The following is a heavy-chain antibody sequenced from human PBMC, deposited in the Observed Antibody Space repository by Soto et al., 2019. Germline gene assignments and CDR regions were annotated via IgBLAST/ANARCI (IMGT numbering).Heavy chain of an antibody. CDR3: ARMGIVRDSSGWRYWYFDL. J-gene: IGHJ2*01. V-gene: IGHV1-18*01. Sequence: QVQLVQSGAEVKKPGASVKVSCKASGYTFTSYGISWVRQAPGQGLEWMGWISAYNGNTNYAQKLQGRVTMTTDTSTSTAYMELRSLRSDDTAVYYCARMGIVRDSSGWRYWYFDLWGRGTLVTVSS. CDR2: ISAYNGNT. D-gene: IGHD3-22*01. CDR1: GYTFTSYG.